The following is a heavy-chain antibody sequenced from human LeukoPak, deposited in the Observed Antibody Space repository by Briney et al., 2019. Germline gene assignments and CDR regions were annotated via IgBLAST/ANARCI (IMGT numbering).Heavy chain of an antibody. CDR1: GFTFSSYE. V-gene: IGHV3-48*03. CDR2: ISSSGSTI. J-gene: IGHJ4*02. CDR3: ARDTNYPDY. Sequence: PGGSLRPSCAASGFTFSSYEMDWVRQAPGKGLEWVSYISSSGSTIYYADSVKGRFTISRDNAKNSLYLQMNSLRAEDTAVYYCARDTNYPDYWGQGTLVTVSS. D-gene: IGHD1-26*01.